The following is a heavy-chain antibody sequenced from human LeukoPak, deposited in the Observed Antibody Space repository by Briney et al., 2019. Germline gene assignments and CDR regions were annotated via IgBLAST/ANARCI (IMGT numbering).Heavy chain of an antibody. D-gene: IGHD3-16*01. CDR2: ISYDGSNK. CDR1: VLTFSSYG. V-gene: IGHV3-30*18. CDR3: AKCSRSFAARDAFDI. J-gene: IGHJ3*02. Sequence: GGSLRLSCAASVLTFSSYGMDWVRQAPGKGLEWVAVISYDGSNKYYADSVKGRFTISRDNSKNTLYLQMNSLRAEDTAVYYCAKCSRSFAARDAFDIWGQGTMVTVSS.